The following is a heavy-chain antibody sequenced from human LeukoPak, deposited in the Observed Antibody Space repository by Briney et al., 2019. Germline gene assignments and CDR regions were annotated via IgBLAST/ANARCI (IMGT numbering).Heavy chain of an antibody. J-gene: IGHJ3*02. CDR1: GGSISSYY. V-gene: IGHV4-4*07. Sequence: SETLSLTCTVSGGSISSYYWSWIRQPAGKGLEWIGRIYTGGSTNCNPSLKSRVTMSVDTSKNQFSLKLSSVTAADTAVYYCARLPGGDSSSVVAFDIWGQGTMVTVSS. CDR2: IYTGGST. D-gene: IGHD2-21*02. CDR3: ARLPGGDSSSVVAFDI.